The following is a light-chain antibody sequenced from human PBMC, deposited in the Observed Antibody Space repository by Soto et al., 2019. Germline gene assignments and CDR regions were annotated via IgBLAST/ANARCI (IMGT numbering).Light chain of an antibody. CDR1: QSINNY. CDR3: MQRTQLTPT. Sequence: DTLMTKSPANLSLSPGETATLSCRAGQSINNYLAWYQQKLGQAPRLLIYGASTRATGIPARFSGSGSGTDFKLEISRVETDDVGIYYCMQRTQLTPTFGQGTRLEIK. J-gene: IGKJ5*01. V-gene: IGKV3D-15*01. CDR2: GAS.